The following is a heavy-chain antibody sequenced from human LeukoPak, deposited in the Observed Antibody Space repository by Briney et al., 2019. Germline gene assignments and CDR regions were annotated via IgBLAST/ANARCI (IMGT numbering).Heavy chain of an antibody. J-gene: IGHJ4*02. CDR3: AIVGATGY. V-gene: IGHV3-30*01. CDR1: GFTFSSYA. CDR2: ISYDGSNK. D-gene: IGHD1-26*01. Sequence: GGSLRLSCAASGFTFSSYAMHWVRQAPGKGLEWVAVISYDGSNKYYADSVKGRFTISRDNSKNTLYLQMNRLRAEDAAVYYCAIVGATGYWGQGTLVTVSS.